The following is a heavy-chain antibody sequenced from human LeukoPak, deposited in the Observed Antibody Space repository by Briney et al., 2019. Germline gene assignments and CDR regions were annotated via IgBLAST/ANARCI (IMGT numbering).Heavy chain of an antibody. D-gene: IGHD6-13*01. CDR2: INSDGSST. V-gene: IGHV3-74*01. CDR3: ARGDLIIAAAYYFDY. Sequence: INSDGSSTSYADSVKGRFTISRDNAKNTLYLQMNSLRAEDTAVYYCARGDLIIAAAYYFDYWGQGTLVTVSS. J-gene: IGHJ4*02.